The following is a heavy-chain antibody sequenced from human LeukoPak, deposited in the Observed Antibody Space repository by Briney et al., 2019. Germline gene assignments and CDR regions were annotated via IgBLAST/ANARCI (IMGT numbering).Heavy chain of an antibody. CDR3: ATDRLSDFWSGYYS. J-gene: IGHJ4*02. CDR2: FDPEDGET. Sequence: GASVKVSCKVSGYTLTELSMHWVRQAPGKGLEWMGGFDPEDGETIYAQKFQGRVTMTEDTSTDTAYMELSSLGSEDTAVYYCATDRLSDFWSGYYSWGQGTLVTVSS. CDR1: GYTLTELS. V-gene: IGHV1-24*01. D-gene: IGHD3-3*01.